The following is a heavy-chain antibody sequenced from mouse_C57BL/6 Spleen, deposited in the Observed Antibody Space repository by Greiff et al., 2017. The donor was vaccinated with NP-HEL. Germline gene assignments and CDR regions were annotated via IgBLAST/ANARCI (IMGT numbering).Heavy chain of an antibody. CDR3: ARLSYDGVYAMDY. Sequence: VQLQQSGPELVKPGASVKLSCKASGYTFTSYDINWVKQRPGQGLEWIGRIYPRDGSTKYNAKFKGKATLTVDTSSSTAYMELHSLTSEDSTVYYCARLSYDGVYAMDYWGQGTSVTVSS. CDR1: GYTFTSYD. J-gene: IGHJ4*01. V-gene: IGHV1-85*01. D-gene: IGHD2-12*01. CDR2: IYPRDGST.